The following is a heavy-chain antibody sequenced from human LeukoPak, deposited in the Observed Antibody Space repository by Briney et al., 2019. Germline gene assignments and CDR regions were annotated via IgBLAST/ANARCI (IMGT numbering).Heavy chain of an antibody. D-gene: IGHD3-10*01. Sequence: SETLSLTCTVSGYSISSGYYWGWIRQPPGKGLEWIGSIYHSGSTYYNPSLKSRVTISLDTSKNQFSLKLSSVTAADTAVYYCARGGLYFGSGSLFDYWGQGTLVTVSS. V-gene: IGHV4-38-2*02. CDR2: IYHSGST. CDR3: ARGGLYFGSGSLFDY. J-gene: IGHJ4*02. CDR1: GYSISSGYY.